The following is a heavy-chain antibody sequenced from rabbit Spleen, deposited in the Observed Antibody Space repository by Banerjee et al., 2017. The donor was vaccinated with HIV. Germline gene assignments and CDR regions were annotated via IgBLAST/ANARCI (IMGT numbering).Heavy chain of an antibody. CDR2: INAATGKP. D-gene: IGHD1-1*01. Sequence: EQLEESGGGLVKPEGSLTLTCKASGVSLNDKDVMCWVRQAPGKGLEWIACINAATGKPVYATWAKGRFTISRTSSTTVTLRMTSLTAADRATYFCARDLVGVIGWNFYLWGPGTLVTVS. V-gene: IGHV1S45*01. CDR3: ARDLVGVIGWNFYL. CDR1: GVSLNDKDV. J-gene: IGHJ4*01.